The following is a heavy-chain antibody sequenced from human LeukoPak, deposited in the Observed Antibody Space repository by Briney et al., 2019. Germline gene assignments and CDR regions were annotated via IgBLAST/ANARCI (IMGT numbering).Heavy chain of an antibody. V-gene: IGHV4-30-2*01. J-gene: IGHJ4*02. D-gene: IGHD3-10*01. CDR2: IYHSGST. CDR3: AGDRVGYFDY. Sequence: KSSETLSLTCAVYGGSFSGYYWSWIRQPPGKGLEWIGYIYHSGSTYYNPSLKSRVTISVDRSKNQFSLKLSSVTAADTAVYYCAGDRVGYFDYWGQGTLVTVSS. CDR1: GGSFSGYY.